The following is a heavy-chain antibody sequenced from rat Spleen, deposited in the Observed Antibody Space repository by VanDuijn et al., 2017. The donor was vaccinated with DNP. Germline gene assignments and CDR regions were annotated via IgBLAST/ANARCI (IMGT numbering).Heavy chain of an antibody. CDR1: GFNFNDYW. V-gene: IGHV4-2*01. J-gene: IGHJ2*01. D-gene: IGHD4-1*01. CDR2: INQDSTTI. Sequence: EVKLVESGGGLVQPGRSLKLSCAASGFNFNDYWMGWVRQAPGKGLEWIGEINQDSTTIKYTPSLKDKFTVSRDNAQNTLYLQMSKLGSEDTAIYYCARETGPAYYWGQGVMVTVSS. CDR3: ARETGPAYY.